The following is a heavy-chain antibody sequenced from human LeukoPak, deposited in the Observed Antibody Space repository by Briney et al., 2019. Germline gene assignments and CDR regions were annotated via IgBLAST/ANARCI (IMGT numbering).Heavy chain of an antibody. CDR2: IYHSGST. V-gene: IGHV4-59*02. J-gene: IGHJ5*02. CDR1: GGSVSSYY. Sequence: SETLSLTCTVSGGSVSSYYWSWIRQPPGKGLEWIGYIYHSGSTNYNPSLKSRVTISVDTSKNQFSLKLTSVTAADTAVYYCAREGYSSSWYGFDPWGQGTLVTVSS. CDR3: AREGYSSSWYGFDP. D-gene: IGHD6-13*01.